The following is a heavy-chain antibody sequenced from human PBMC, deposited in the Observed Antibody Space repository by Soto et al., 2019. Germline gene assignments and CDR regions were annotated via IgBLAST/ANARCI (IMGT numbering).Heavy chain of an antibody. CDR2: MYHTGNT. D-gene: IGHD3-22*01. CDR1: GGSINSGGYS. CDR3: ARAYYYDTSGYSYEAFDI. V-gene: IGHV4-30-2*01. J-gene: IGHJ3*02. Sequence: PSVTMSITCDFSGGSINSGGYSWRWIRKPPGKGFEWIGYMYHTGNTYYNPSLKSRVTISVDRSKNQFSLKLTSVTAADTAVYYCARAYYYDTSGYSYEAFDIWGQGTMVT.